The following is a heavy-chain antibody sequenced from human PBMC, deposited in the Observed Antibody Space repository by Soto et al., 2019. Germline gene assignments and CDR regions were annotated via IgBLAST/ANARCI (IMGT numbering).Heavy chain of an antibody. D-gene: IGHD3-10*01. CDR1: GYAFMSYG. CDR3: TRVAGYGSGSRHFDN. Sequence: QVQLMQSGAEVTKPGASVTLSCKTSGYAFMSYGLSWVRLAPGQGLEWMGWTVAGSGNRIYAQKFQDRINMNIDTSTNTGYMEFRRLRSDDSALYFCTRVAGYGSGSRHFDNWGQGTLVTVSS. J-gene: IGHJ4*02. V-gene: IGHV1-18*01. CDR2: TVAGSGNR.